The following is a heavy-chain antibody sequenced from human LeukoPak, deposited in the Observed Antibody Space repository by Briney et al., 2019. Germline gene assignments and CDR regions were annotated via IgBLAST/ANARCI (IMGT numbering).Heavy chain of an antibody. J-gene: IGHJ5*02. CDR3: ARRRGGYFAVVWFDP. V-gene: IGHV4-34*01. CDR2: INHSGST. D-gene: IGHD3-9*01. CDR1: GGSFSGYY. Sequence: SETLSLTCAVYGGSFSGYYWSWIRQPPGKGLEWIGEINHSGSTNYNPSLKSRVTISVDTSKNQFFLKLSSVTAADTAVYYCARRRGGYFAVVWFDPWGQGTLVTVSS.